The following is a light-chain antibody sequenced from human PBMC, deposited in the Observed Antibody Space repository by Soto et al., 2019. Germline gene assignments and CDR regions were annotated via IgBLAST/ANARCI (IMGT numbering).Light chain of an antibody. CDR1: SSDVGGYSY. Sequence: QSALTQPRSVSGSPGQSVTISCTGTSSDVGGYSYVSWYQQRPGKAPKLMIYDVITRPSGVPDRCSGSKSGNTASLTISGLQAEDESDYYCCSYAGDDTFVFGTGTKVTVL. J-gene: IGLJ1*01. CDR3: CSYAGDDTFV. CDR2: DVI. V-gene: IGLV2-11*01.